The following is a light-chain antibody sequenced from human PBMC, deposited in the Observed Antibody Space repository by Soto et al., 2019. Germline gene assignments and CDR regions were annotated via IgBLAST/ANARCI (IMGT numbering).Light chain of an antibody. CDR1: QSISSY. CDR3: QQSYRTPCT. Sequence: DIQMTQSPSSLSASVGDRVTITCRASQSISSYLNWYQQKPGKAPKLLIYAASSLQSGVPSRFSGSGSGTDFTPTISSLQPEDFATYYCQQSYRTPCTFGQGTRLEIK. J-gene: IGKJ5*01. V-gene: IGKV1-39*01. CDR2: AAS.